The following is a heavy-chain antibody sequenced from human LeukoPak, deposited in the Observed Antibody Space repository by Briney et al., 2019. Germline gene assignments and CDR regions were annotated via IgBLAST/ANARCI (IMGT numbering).Heavy chain of an antibody. Sequence: GASVKVSCKASDYTFTSYGISWVRQAPGQGLEWLGWISAYNGLTEYAQKFQGRVTMTTDTSTSTAYMDLRRLRSDDPAVYYCARDRWLGELSPFDYWGQGTLVTVSS. CDR3: ARDRWLGELSPFDY. V-gene: IGHV1-18*01. CDR1: DYTFTSYG. D-gene: IGHD3-16*02. CDR2: ISAYNGLT. J-gene: IGHJ4*02.